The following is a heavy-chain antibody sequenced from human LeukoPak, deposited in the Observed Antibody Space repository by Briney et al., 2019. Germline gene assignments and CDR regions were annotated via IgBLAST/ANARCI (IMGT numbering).Heavy chain of an antibody. CDR1: GYTFTNNY. Sequence: ASVKVSCKASGYTFTNNYMHWVRQSPGQGLEWMGIINPSGGSTNYAQKFQGRVTMTRDTSTSTVYMELSSLRSVDTAVYYCARAVGIVVVVVATLDYWGQGTLVTVSS. CDR2: INPSGGST. D-gene: IGHD2-15*01. J-gene: IGHJ4*02. V-gene: IGHV1-46*01. CDR3: ARAVGIVVVVVATLDY.